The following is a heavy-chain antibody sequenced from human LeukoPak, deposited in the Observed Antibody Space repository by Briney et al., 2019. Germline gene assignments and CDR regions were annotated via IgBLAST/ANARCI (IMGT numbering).Heavy chain of an antibody. CDR2: ISAYNGNT. CDR1: GYTFTSYG. D-gene: IGHD3-9*01. Sequence: ASVKVSCEASGYTFTSYGISWVRQAPGQGLEWMGWISAYNGNTNYAQKLQGRVTMTTDTSTSTAYMELRSLRSDDTAVYYCAREAHYDILTGYSPLDYWGQGTLVTVSS. J-gene: IGHJ4*02. V-gene: IGHV1-18*01. CDR3: AREAHYDILTGYSPLDY.